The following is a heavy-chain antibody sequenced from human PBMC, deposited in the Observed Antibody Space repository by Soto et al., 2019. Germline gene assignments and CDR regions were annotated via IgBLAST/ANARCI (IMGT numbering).Heavy chain of an antibody. D-gene: IGHD3-16*01. J-gene: IGHJ4*02. V-gene: IGHV4-59*08. Sequence: ETLSLTCTVSGGSISSYYWSWIRQPPGKGLEWIGYIYYSGSTNYNPSLKSRVTISVDTSKNQFSLKLSSVTAADTAVYYCASGPAGGSYVYFDYWGQGTLVTVSS. CDR3: ASGPAGGSYVYFDY. CDR2: IYYSGST. CDR1: GGSISSYY.